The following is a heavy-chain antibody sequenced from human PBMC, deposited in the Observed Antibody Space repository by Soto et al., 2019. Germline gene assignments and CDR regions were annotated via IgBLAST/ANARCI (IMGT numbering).Heavy chain of an antibody. D-gene: IGHD3-16*02. CDR3: ARRGSYDYVWGSYRYSHAFDI. CDR1: GFTFSSYA. V-gene: IGHV3-30-3*01. CDR2: ISYDGSNK. J-gene: IGHJ3*02. Sequence: QVQLVESGGGVVQPGRSLRLSCAASGFTFSSYAMHWVRQAPGKGLEWVAVISYDGSNKYYADSVKGRFTISRDNSKNTLYLQMNRLRAEDTAVYYCARRGSYDYVWGSYRYSHAFDIWGQGTMVTVSS.